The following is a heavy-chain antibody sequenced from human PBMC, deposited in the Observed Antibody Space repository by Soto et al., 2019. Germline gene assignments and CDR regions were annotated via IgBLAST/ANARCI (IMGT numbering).Heavy chain of an antibody. CDR3: VRTSLVVAAATREDY. J-gene: IGHJ4*02. V-gene: IGHV3-74*01. D-gene: IGHD2-15*01. CDR2: INSDGSST. CDR1: GFTFSSYW. Sequence: EVQLVESGGGLVQPGESLRLSCAASGFTFSSYWMHWVRQAPGKGLVWVSRINSDGSSTSYAGSVKGRFTISRDNAKNTRYLQMTSLRAEDTAVYYCVRTSLVVAAATREDYWGQGTLVTVSS.